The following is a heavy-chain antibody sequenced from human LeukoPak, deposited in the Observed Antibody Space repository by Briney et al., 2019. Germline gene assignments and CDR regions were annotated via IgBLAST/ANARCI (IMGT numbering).Heavy chain of an antibody. J-gene: IGHJ4*02. CDR3: ARDISQPGAQGY. V-gene: IGHV3-48*01. CDR2: ISSSSSTI. Sequence: GGSLRLSCAASGFTFSSYRMNWVRQAPGKGLEWVSYISSSSSTIYYADAVKGRFTISRDNAKNSLYQQMNSLRAEDTAVYYCARDISQPGAQGYWGQGTLVTVSS. D-gene: IGHD3-10*01. CDR1: GFTFSSYR.